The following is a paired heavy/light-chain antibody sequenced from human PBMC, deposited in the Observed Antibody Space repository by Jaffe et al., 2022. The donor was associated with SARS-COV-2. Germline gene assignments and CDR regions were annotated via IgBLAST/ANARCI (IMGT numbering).Light chain of an antibody. CDR1: QSISRY. V-gene: IGKV1-39*01. Sequence: DIQMTQSPSSLSASVGDRVTITCRASQSISRYLNWYQQKPGKAPNLLIYAASSLQSGVPSRFSGSGSGTDFTLTISSLQPEDFATYYCQQSHSTPMFTFGQGTKLDFK. J-gene: IGKJ2*01. CDR3: QQSHSTPMFT. CDR2: AAS.
Heavy chain of an antibody. Sequence: QVQLVQSGSELKKPGASVKISCKASGYSFTSYAINWVRQAPGQGLEWMGWISTNTGNPTFAQGFTGRLVLSLDTSVSTAYLQISSLKAEDTAVYYCARVGEMATISLDYYHYMDVWGKGTTVTVSS. J-gene: IGHJ6*03. CDR1: GYSFTSYA. D-gene: IGHD5-12*01. CDR2: ISTNTGNP. V-gene: IGHV7-4-1*02. CDR3: ARVGEMATISLDYYHYMDV.